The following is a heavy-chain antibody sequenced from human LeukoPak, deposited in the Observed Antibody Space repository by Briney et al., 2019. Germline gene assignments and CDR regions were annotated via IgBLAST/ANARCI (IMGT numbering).Heavy chain of an antibody. Sequence: ASVKVSCKASGYTFTSYDMHWVRQAPGQGLEWMGIINPSGGSTSYAQKFQGRVTMTRDTSTSTVYMELSSLRSEDTAVYYCARLSWSGYDAAPVDYWGQGTLVTVSS. CDR1: GYTFTSYD. V-gene: IGHV1-46*01. D-gene: IGHD5-12*01. CDR3: ARLSWSGYDAAPVDY. CDR2: INPSGGST. J-gene: IGHJ4*02.